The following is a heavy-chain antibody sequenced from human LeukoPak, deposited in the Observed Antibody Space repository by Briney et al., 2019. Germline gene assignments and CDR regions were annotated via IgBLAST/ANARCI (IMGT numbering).Heavy chain of an antibody. CDR2: INHSGST. V-gene: IGHV4-34*01. J-gene: IGHJ5*02. Sequence: PSETLSLTYAVYGGSFSGYYWSWIRQPPGKGLEWIWEINHSGSTNYNPSLKSRVTISVDTSKNQFSLKLSSVTAADTAVYYCARAPVVVPAASSFGFDPWGQGTLVTVSS. CDR1: GGSFSGYY. CDR3: ARAPVVVPAASSFGFDP. D-gene: IGHD2-2*01.